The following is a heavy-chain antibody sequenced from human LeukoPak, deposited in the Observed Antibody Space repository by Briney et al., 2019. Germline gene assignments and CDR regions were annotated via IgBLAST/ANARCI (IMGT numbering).Heavy chain of an antibody. CDR3: AGASGLSIARGEGVAY. J-gene: IGHJ4*02. D-gene: IGHD3-10*01. Sequence: PGGSLRLSCVASGFTFSRYSMAWVRQAPGEGLEWVSSISSDSAHIFYADSVKGRLTISRDNAKDSLYLQMSSLRAEDTAVYYCAGASGLSIARGEGVAYWGQGTLVTVSS. V-gene: IGHV3-21*01. CDR1: GFTFSRYS. CDR2: ISSDSAHI.